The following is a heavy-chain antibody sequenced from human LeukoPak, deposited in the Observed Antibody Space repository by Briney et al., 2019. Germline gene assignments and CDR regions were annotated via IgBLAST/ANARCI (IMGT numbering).Heavy chain of an antibody. D-gene: IGHD3-10*01. Sequence: GGSLRLSCAASGFTFSIYGSHWVRQAPGKGLEWVALISYDGSNKDYTDSVKGRFTNSRDNSKNTLYLQMKSLRAELTAVYYCAKDGSYYGSGSYYGYCGQGTLVTVSS. CDR1: GFTFSIYG. V-gene: IGHV3-30*18. CDR2: ISYDGSNK. CDR3: AKDGSYYGSGSYYGY. J-gene: IGHJ4*02.